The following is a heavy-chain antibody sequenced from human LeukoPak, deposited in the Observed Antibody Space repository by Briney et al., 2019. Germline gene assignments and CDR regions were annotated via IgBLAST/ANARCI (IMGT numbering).Heavy chain of an antibody. D-gene: IGHD1-26*01. CDR3: ARAPGKGGSRQGAFDI. Sequence: VASVKVSCKASGGTFSSYAISWVRQAPGRGLEWMGGIIPIFGTANYAQKFQGRVTITTDESTSTAYMELSSLRSEDTAVYYCARAPGKGGSRQGAFDIWGQGTMVTVSS. V-gene: IGHV1-69*05. CDR1: GGTFSSYA. J-gene: IGHJ3*02. CDR2: IIPIFGTA.